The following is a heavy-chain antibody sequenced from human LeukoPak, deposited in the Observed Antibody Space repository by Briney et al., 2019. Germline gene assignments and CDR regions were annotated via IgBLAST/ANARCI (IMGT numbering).Heavy chain of an antibody. V-gene: IGHV1-2*02. Sequence: ASVKVSCKASGYTFTGYYMHWVRQAPGQGREWMGWINRNSGGTNYAQKFQGRVTMTRDTSISTAYMKLSRLRSDDTAVYYCARGPYCSSTSCPGDWFDPWGQGTLVTVSS. CDR3: ARGPYCSSTSCPGDWFDP. D-gene: IGHD2-2*01. J-gene: IGHJ5*02. CDR2: INRNSGGT. CDR1: GYTFTGYY.